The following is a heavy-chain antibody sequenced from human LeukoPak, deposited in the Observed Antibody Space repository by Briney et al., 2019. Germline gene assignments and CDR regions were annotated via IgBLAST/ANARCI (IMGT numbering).Heavy chain of an antibody. CDR1: GFTFSSYA. CDR3: ARELLGMDV. D-gene: IGHD2-15*01. J-gene: IGHJ6*04. CDR2: ISYDGSNK. V-gene: IGHV3-30*04. Sequence: GGSLRLSCAASGFTFSSYAMHWVRQAPVKGLEWVAVISYDGSNKYYADSVKGRFTISRDNSKNTLYLQMNSLRAEDTAVYYCARELLGMDVWGKGTTVTVSS.